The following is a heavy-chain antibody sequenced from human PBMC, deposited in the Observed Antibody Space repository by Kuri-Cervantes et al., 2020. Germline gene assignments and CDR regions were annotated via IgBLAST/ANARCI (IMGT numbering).Heavy chain of an antibody. J-gene: IGHJ4*02. CDR3: TTDRGIALRPIFDW. V-gene: IGHV3-15*01. D-gene: IGHD6-6*01. Sequence: GESLKISCAASGVTVSNAWLSWVRQAPGKGLEWVGRIKSKTDGGTTDYAAPVKGRFIISRDDSRNTLYLQMNSLKTEDTAVYYYTTDRGIALRPIFDWWGQGTLVTVSS. CDR1: GVTVSNAW. CDR2: IKSKTDGGTT.